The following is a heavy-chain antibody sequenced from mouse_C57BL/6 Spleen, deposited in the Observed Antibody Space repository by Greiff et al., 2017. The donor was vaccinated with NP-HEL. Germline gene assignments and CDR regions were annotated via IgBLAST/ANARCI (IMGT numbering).Heavy chain of an antibody. J-gene: IGHJ1*03. CDR3: ARGGGYYGSSRYFDV. D-gene: IGHD1-1*01. CDR2: ISDGGSYT. V-gene: IGHV5-4*03. CDR1: GFTFSSYA. Sequence: EVKLMESGGGLVKPGGSLKLSCAASGFTFSSYAMSWVRQTPEKRLEWVATISDGGSYTYYPDNVKGRFTISRDNAKNNLYLQMSHLKSEDTAMYYCARGGGYYGSSRYFDVWGTGTTVTVSS.